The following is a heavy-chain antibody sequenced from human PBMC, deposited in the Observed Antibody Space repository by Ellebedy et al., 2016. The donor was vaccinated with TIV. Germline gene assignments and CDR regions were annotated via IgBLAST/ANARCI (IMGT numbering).Heavy chain of an antibody. CDR1: GFTFSSSA. CDR3: ASSRYHYYLGNTIFVY. Sequence: PGGSLRLSCAASGFTFSSSAMSWVRQAPGKGLEWVLGFGVSGDTTYYTDSVKDRFTVSRDNSRNTLYLQMNSLRAEDTAVYYCASSRYHYYLGNTIFVYWGQGTLVTVAS. CDR2: FGVSGDTT. D-gene: IGHD3-10*01. J-gene: IGHJ4*02. V-gene: IGHV3-23*01.